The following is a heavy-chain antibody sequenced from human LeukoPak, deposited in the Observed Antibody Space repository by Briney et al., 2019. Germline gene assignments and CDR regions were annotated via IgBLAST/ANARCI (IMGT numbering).Heavy chain of an antibody. D-gene: IGHD3-22*01. CDR1: GFTFSSYW. J-gene: IGHJ4*02. CDR3: ARSIPDYYDSSGEEYYFDY. CDR2: ISSSSSYI. Sequence: GGSLRLSCAASGFTFSSYWMNWVRQAPGKGLEWVSSISSSSSYIYYADSVKGRFTISRDNAKNSLYLQMNSLRAEDTAVYYCARSIPDYYDSSGEEYYFDYWGQGTLVIVSS. V-gene: IGHV3-21*01.